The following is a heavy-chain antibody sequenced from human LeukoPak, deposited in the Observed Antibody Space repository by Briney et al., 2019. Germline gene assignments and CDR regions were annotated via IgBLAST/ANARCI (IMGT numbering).Heavy chain of an antibody. J-gene: IGHJ4*02. CDR1: GGSFSGYY. CDR3: ARGRRITMVRGVRGTDDY. D-gene: IGHD3-10*01. CDR2: INHSGST. Sequence: SETLSLTCAVYGGSFSGYYWSWIRQPPGKGLEWIGEINHSGSTNYNPSLKSRVTISVDTSKNQFSLKLSSVTAADTAVYYCARGRRITMVRGVRGTDDYWGRGTLVTVSS. V-gene: IGHV4-34*01.